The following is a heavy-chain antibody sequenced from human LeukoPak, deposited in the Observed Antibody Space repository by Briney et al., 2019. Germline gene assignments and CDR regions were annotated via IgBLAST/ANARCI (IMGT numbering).Heavy chain of an antibody. CDR1: GGTFSSYA. CDR2: IIPIFGTA. V-gene: IGHV1-69*05. CDR3: ASSLRYYDILTGYYLYGMHV. Sequence: ASVKVSCKASGGTFSSYAISWVRQAPGQGLEWMGGIIPIFGTANYAQKFQGRVTITTDESTSTAYMELGSLRSEDTAVYYCASSLRYYDILTGYYLYGMHVWGQGTTVTVSS. J-gene: IGHJ6*02. D-gene: IGHD3-9*01.